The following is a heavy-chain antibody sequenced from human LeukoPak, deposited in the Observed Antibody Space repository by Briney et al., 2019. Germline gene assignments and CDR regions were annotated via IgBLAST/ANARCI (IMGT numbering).Heavy chain of an antibody. CDR3: ARDGSSGWYFDY. J-gene: IGHJ4*02. V-gene: IGHV4-59*01. Sequence: SETLSLTCTVSGGSISSYYWSWIRQPPGKGLEWIGYIYYSGSTNYNPSLKSRVTISVDTSKNQFSLKLSSVTAADTAVYYCARDGSSGWYFDYWGQGTLVTVSS. CDR1: GGSISSYY. CDR2: IYYSGST. D-gene: IGHD6-19*01.